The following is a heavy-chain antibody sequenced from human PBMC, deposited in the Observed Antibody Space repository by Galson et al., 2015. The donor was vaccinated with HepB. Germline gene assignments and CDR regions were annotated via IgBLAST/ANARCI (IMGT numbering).Heavy chain of an antibody. J-gene: IGHJ4*02. CDR3: AKDHVDPSSRAYCGGDCYYFDH. CDR2: VSGRGGST. CDR1: GFTFSSYA. D-gene: IGHD2-21*01. Sequence: SLRLSCAASGFTFSSYAMSWVRQAPGKGLEWVSAVSGRGGSTYIADSVKGRFTISRDNSKNTLYLQMNSLRAEDTAVYYCAKDHVDPSSRAYCGGDCYYFDHWGQGTLVTVSS. V-gene: IGHV3-23*01.